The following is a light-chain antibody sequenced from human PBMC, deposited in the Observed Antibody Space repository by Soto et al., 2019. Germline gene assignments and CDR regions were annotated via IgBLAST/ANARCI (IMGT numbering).Light chain of an antibody. CDR2: GNN. CDR1: SSNIGAGYD. Sequence: QPVLTQPPSVSGAPGQTITISCTGSSSNIGAGYDVHWYQQLPGRAPKLLIYGNNNRPSGVPDRFSGSKSGTSVSLAITGLQAEDEAEYYCNSYTSSTTWVFGGGTKVTVL. V-gene: IGLV1-40*01. CDR3: NSYTSSTTWV. J-gene: IGLJ3*02.